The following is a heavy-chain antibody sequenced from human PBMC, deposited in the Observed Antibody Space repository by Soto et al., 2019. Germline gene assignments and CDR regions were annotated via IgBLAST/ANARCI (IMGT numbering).Heavy chain of an antibody. CDR1: GYTFTSYY. D-gene: IGHD3-3*01. Sequence: QVQLVQSGAEVKKPGASVKVSCKASGYTFTSYYKHWVRQAPGQGLEWMGIINPSGGSTSYAQKFQGRVTMTRDTSTSTVYMELSSLRSEDTAVYYCARENTIFGVGGNAFDIWGQGTMVTVSS. CDR2: INPSGGST. V-gene: IGHV1-46*03. CDR3: ARENTIFGVGGNAFDI. J-gene: IGHJ3*02.